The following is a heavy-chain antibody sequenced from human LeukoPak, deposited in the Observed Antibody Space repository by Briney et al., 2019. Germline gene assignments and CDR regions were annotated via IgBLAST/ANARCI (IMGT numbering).Heavy chain of an antibody. CDR3: ARAVGEQWPKVWYFDL. CDR2: ITTGGSSI. J-gene: IGHJ2*01. Sequence: GGSLRLSCAASGFAFSAYAMAWVRQAPRKGLECVSHITTGGSSIFYADFVKGRFTISRDNVKNSLYLQMNSLRAEDAAVYYCARAVGEQWPKVWYFDLWGRGTLVTVSS. V-gene: IGHV3-48*03. CDR1: GFAFSAYA. D-gene: IGHD6-19*01.